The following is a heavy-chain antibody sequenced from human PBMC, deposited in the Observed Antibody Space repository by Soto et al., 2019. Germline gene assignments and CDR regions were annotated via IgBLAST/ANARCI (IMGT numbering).Heavy chain of an antibody. CDR2: ICNSGST. D-gene: IGHD3-22*01. J-gene: IGHJ6*03. CDR1: GGSIRSYC. Sequence: SETLSLTCTVSGGSIRSYCWTWIRQPPWEGLEWIGCICNSGSTNYNPSLKSRVTTSVDTQMNQFSLQLSSVTVADTAVYYCAGGGSIVVATRRLMDVWGKGTTVTVSS. CDR3: AGGGSIVVATRRLMDV. V-gene: IGHV4-59*03.